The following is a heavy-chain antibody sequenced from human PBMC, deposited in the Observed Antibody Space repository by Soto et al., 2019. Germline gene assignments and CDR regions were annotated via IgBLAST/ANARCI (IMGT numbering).Heavy chain of an antibody. Sequence: QVQLVQSGAEVKKPGASVKVSCKASGYTFTSYDINWLRQATGQGLEWMGWMNPNSGNTGYAQKFQGRVTMTRTTSISTAYMELSSLRSEDTAVYYCAHVVVVAATGAFDIWGQGTMVTVSS. CDR3: AHVVVVAATGAFDI. CDR2: MNPNSGNT. CDR1: GYTFTSYD. D-gene: IGHD2-15*01. J-gene: IGHJ3*02. V-gene: IGHV1-8*01.